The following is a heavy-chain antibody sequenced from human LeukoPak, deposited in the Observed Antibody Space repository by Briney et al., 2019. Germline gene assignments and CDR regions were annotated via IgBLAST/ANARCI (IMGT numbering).Heavy chain of an antibody. V-gene: IGHV4-59*12. CDR2: IYYSGST. J-gene: IGHJ5*02. D-gene: IGHD3-10*01. CDR1: GGSISSYY. CDR3: ARDRVSYYGSGSYFNWFDP. Sequence: SETLSLTCTVSGGSISSYYWSWIRQPPGKGLEWIGYIYYSGSTNYNPSLKSRVTISVDTSKNQFSLKLSSVTAADTAAYYCARDRVSYYGSGSYFNWFDPWGQGTLVTVSS.